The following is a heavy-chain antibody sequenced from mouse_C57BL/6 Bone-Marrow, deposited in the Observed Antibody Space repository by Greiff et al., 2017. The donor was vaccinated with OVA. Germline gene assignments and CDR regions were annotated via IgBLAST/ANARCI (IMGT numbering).Heavy chain of an antibody. Sequence: QVQLQQSGPELVKPGASVKISCKASGYAFSSSWMNWVKQRPGKGLEWIGRIYPGDGDTNYNGKFKGTATLTADKSSSTAYMQLSSLTSEDSAVYFCAAYSNWYFDVWGTGTTVTVSS. CDR3: AAYSNWYFDV. CDR2: IYPGDGDT. V-gene: IGHV1-82*01. D-gene: IGHD2-5*01. J-gene: IGHJ1*03. CDR1: GYAFSSSW.